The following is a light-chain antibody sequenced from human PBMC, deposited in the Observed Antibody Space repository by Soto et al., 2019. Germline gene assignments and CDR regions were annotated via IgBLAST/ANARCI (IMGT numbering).Light chain of an antibody. CDR1: SSNIGAGYD. CDR2: GNS. J-gene: IGLJ2*01. V-gene: IGLV1-40*01. Sequence: QSALTQPPSVSGAPGQRVTISCTGSSSNIGAGYDVHWYQQLPGTAPKLLISGNSNRPSGVPDRFSGSKSGTSASLAITGLQAEDGADYYCQSYDTSLSGSVFGGGTKLTVL. CDR3: QSYDTSLSGSV.